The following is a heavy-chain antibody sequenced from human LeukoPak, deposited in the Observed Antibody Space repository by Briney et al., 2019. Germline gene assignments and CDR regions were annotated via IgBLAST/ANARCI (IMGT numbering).Heavy chain of an antibody. CDR1: GFTFDNFW. CDR2: IKQDGSDK. CDR3: VRYVWGDRDGFFEF. V-gene: IGHV3-7*02. J-gene: IGHJ4*02. Sequence: PGGFLRLSCAASGFTFDNFWMSWVRQAPGKGLEWVASIKQDGSDKYYVDSVKGRFTMSRDNAKNTVSLQMNSLTAEDTAVYYCVRYVWGDRDGFFEFWGQGTLVTVSS. D-gene: IGHD2-21*01.